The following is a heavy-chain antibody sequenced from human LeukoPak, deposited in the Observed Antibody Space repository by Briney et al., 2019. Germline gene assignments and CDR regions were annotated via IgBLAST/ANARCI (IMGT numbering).Heavy chain of an antibody. D-gene: IGHD6-13*01. Sequence: ASVKVSCKASGYTFTSYDINWVRQATGQGLEWMGWMNPNSGNTGYAQKFQGRVTMTRNTSISTAYMELSSLISEDTAVYYCARGQQLTPSQYWYYCYYYMDVWGKGTTVTVSS. CDR2: MNPNSGNT. J-gene: IGHJ6*03. V-gene: IGHV1-8*01. CDR1: GYTFTSYD. CDR3: ARGQQLTPSQYWYYCYYYMDV.